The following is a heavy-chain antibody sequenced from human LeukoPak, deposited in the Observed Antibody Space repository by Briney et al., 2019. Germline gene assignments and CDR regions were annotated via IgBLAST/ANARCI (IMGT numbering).Heavy chain of an antibody. J-gene: IGHJ6*02. D-gene: IGHD3-22*01. CDR3: ARGDYYYYDSSGYYQAMTYYYGMDV. CDR1: GYTFTIYA. CDR2: INTNTGNP. Sequence: ASVKVSCKASGYTFTIYAMNWVRQAPGQGLEWMGWINTNTGNPTYAQGFTGRFVFSLDTSFSTAYLQICSLKAEDTAVYYCARGDYYYYDSSGYYQAMTYYYGMDVWGQGTTVTVSS. V-gene: IGHV7-4-1*01.